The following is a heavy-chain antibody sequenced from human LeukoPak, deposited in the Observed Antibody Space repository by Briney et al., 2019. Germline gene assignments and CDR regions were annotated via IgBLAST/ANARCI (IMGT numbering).Heavy chain of an antibody. CDR2: INHSGST. CDR1: GGSFSGYY. D-gene: IGHD3-10*01. Sequence: SETLSLTCAVYGGSFSGYYWSWVRQPPGKGLEWIGEINHSGSTNYNPSLKSRVTMSIDTSKNQFSLKLSSITAADTAVYYCARDAKCYYGSRTYFFFEYWGQGTLLTVSS. CDR3: ARDAKCYYGSRTYFFFEY. J-gene: IGHJ4*02. V-gene: IGHV4-34*01.